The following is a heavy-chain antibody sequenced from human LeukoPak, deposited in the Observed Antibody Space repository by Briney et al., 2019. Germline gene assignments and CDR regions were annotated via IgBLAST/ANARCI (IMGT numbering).Heavy chain of an antibody. CDR2: IYSGGST. CDR1: GLTVSSNY. V-gene: IGHV3-53*01. D-gene: IGHD2-2*01. Sequence: HAGGSLRLSCAASGLTVSSNYMSWVRQAPGKGLEWVSVIYSGGSTYYADSVKGRFTISRDNSKNTLYLQMSSLRPEDTAVYYCARDLPPAPWNGMDVWGQGTTVTVSS. J-gene: IGHJ6*02. CDR3: ARDLPPAPWNGMDV.